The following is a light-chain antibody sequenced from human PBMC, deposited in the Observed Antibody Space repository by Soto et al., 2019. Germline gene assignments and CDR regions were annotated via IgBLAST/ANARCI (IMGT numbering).Light chain of an antibody. CDR3: CSLTTSHTYV. CDR2: EGS. Sequence: QSALTQPASVSGSPGQSITISCTGSSSDVGSYNLVSWYQKYPGKPPKLMIYEGSERPSGVSNRYSGSKSGNSASLTISGLQADDEADYYCCSLTTSHTYVFGSGTKVTVL. V-gene: IGLV2-14*02. CDR1: SSDVGSYNL. J-gene: IGLJ1*01.